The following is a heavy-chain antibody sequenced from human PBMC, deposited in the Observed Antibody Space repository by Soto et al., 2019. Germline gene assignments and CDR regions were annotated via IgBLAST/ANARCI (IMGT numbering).Heavy chain of an antibody. CDR1: GGSINTFY. Sequence: SETLSLTCPVSGGSINTFYWSWVRQPAGKGLEWXGRIFSSGXXXXXXXXXXRVAMSVDTSKNHFSLNLSSVTAADMAVYYCAREGSYSAYNFAHGIQLWSFDFWGQGGLVTVSS. J-gene: IGHJ4*02. V-gene: IGHV4-4*07. CDR3: AREGSYSAYNFAHGIQLWSFDF. CDR2: IFSSGXX. D-gene: IGHD5-12*01.